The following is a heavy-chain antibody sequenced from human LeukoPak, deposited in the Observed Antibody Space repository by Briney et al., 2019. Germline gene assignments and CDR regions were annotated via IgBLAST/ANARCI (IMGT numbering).Heavy chain of an antibody. J-gene: IGHJ4*02. Sequence: PSETLSLTCAVYGGSFSDYYWSWIRQPPGKGLEWIGEINHSGRTNYNPSLKSRVTISVDTSKNQFSLKLTSVTAADTAVYYCARGVNSGYFDYCGQGTLVTVSS. CDR3: ARGVNSGYFDY. CDR2: INHSGRT. CDR1: GGSFSDYY. V-gene: IGHV4-34*01. D-gene: IGHD1-26*01.